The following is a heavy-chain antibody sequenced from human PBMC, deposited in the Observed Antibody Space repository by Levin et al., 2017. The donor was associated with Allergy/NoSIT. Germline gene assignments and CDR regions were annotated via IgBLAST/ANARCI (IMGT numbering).Heavy chain of an antibody. CDR2: IKSDGSIT. J-gene: IGHJ3*02. CDR1: GFSFSNYW. D-gene: IGHD4-17*01. Sequence: PGGSLRLSCAASGFSFSNYWMHWVRQAPGKGLVWVSRIKSDGSITSYADSVKGRFTISRDNAKSTLYLQMTSLRAEDTAVYYCARDDYASIWGQGTMVTVSS. CDR3: ARDDYASI. V-gene: IGHV3-74*01.